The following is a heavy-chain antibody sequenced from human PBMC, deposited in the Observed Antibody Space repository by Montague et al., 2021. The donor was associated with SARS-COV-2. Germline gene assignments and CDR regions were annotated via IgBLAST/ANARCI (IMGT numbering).Heavy chain of an antibody. Sequence: SLRLSCAASGFTFSSYALHWVRQAPGKGPEWVAVISYNGRNKQYGDSVKGRSTISRDNSKSTLYLEVNNLRSDDTAVYYCAREPKPVGYSYGYTFFDYWGQGTLVTVSS. CDR1: GFTFSSYA. J-gene: IGHJ4*02. CDR3: AREPKPVGYSYGYTFFDY. D-gene: IGHD5-18*01. CDR2: ISYNGRNK. V-gene: IGHV3-30*04.